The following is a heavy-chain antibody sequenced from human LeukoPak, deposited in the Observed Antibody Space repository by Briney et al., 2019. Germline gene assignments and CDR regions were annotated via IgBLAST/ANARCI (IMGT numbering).Heavy chain of an antibody. D-gene: IGHD1-26*01. V-gene: IGHV3-53*01. Sequence: GGSLRLSCAASGFTVSSNYMSWVRQAPGKGLEWVSVIYSGGSTYYADSVKGRFTISRDNSKNTLYLQMNSLRAEDTAVYYCAKAAEEGEDAFDIWGQGTLVTVSS. CDR1: GFTVSSNY. CDR2: IYSGGST. CDR3: AKAAEEGEDAFDI. J-gene: IGHJ3*02.